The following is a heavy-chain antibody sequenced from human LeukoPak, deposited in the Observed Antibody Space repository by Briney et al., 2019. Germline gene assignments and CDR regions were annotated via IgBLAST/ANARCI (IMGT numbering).Heavy chain of an antibody. D-gene: IGHD6-13*01. CDR2: VYYNGNA. Sequence: SETLSLTCTVSGGSISRYFWSWIRQPPGKGLEWIGYVYYNGNANYNPSLKSRVTISVDTSKNQVSLKLSSVTAADTAVYYCARVYYSSSYDYWYFDLWGRGTLVTVSS. CDR1: GGSISRYF. CDR3: ARVYYSSSYDYWYFDL. V-gene: IGHV4-59*01. J-gene: IGHJ2*01.